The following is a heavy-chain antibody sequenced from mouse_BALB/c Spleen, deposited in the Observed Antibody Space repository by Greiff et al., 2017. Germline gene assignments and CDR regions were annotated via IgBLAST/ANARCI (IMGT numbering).Heavy chain of an antibody. CDR2: ISSGGSYT. Sequence: EVQLVESGGGLVKPGGSLKLSCAASGFTFSSYAMSWVRQTPEKRLEWVATISSGGSYTYYPDSVKGRFTISRDNAKNTLYLQMSSLRSEDTAMYYCARSYGSSYYFDYWGQGTTLTVSS. J-gene: IGHJ2*01. CDR1: GFTFSSYA. D-gene: IGHD1-1*01. CDR3: ARSYGSSYYFDY. V-gene: IGHV5-9-3*01.